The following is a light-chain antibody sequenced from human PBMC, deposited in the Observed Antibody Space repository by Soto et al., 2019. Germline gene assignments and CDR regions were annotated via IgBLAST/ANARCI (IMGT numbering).Light chain of an antibody. CDR3: QQYNKWPLT. J-gene: IGKJ4*01. V-gene: IGKV3-15*01. CDR2: DTS. Sequence: IVMTQSPATLSVSPWERATLSCRASQSVSSDLVWYQQKAGQAPRLLIYDTSTRATGIPARFSGSGSGTEFTLTISSLQSEDSAVYHCQQYNKWPLTFGGGTKVDIK. CDR1: QSVSSD.